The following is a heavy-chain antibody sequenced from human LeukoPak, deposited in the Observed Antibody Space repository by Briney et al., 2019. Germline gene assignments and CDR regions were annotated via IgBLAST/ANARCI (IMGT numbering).Heavy chain of an antibody. CDR2: IYYSGST. Sequence: SETLSLTCTVSGGSISSSNYYWAWIRQPPGKGLEWIGNIYYSGSTQYNPSLKSRVTIFVDTSNNQFSLKLSSVTAADTAVYYCARPVSPRGYYGMDVWGQGTTVTVSS. D-gene: IGHD4-23*01. CDR3: ARPVSPRGYYGMDV. J-gene: IGHJ6*02. CDR1: GGSISSSNYY. V-gene: IGHV4-39*01.